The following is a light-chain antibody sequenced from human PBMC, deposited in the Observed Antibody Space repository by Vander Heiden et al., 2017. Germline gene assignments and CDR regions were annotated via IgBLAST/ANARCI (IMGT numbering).Light chain of an antibody. V-gene: IGKV3-11*01. CDR2: DAS. Sequence: EIVLTQSPATLSLSPGERATLSCRASQRVSSYLAWYQQKPGQAPRLLIYDASNRATGIPARFSGSGSGTDFTLTISSLEPEDFAVYYCQQRSNGPPMYTFGQGTKLEIK. CDR3: QQRSNGPPMYT. J-gene: IGKJ2*01. CDR1: QRVSSY.